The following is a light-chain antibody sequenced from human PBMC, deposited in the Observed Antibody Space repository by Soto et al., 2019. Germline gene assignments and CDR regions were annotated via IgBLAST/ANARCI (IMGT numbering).Light chain of an antibody. J-gene: IGKJ1*01. Sequence: DIVMTQSPDSLTVSLAERHTINCKSSQSVFHSSNNKNRLAWFQQKPGQTPKLLIYWASTRESGVPDRFSGSVSGKDFTLTISSLQAEDVAVYYGQQYYSTPRRFGQGTKVEIK. CDR3: QQYYSTPRR. CDR2: WAS. V-gene: IGKV4-1*01. CDR1: QSVFHSSNNKNR.